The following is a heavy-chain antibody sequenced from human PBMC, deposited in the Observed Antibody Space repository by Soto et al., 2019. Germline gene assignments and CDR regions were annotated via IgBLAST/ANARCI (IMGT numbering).Heavy chain of an antibody. V-gene: IGHV4-61*01. Sequence: KSSETLSLTCSVSGGSVSDKTYYWSWLRQPPGKRLEWIGYVYYSGTTNYNPSLKSRVTISVDLSKNRFSLRLSSVTTADTALYYCARTTAVPNTLRSRYFFDYWGQGTLVTVSS. CDR3: ARTTAVPNTLRSRYFFDY. CDR2: VYYSGTT. D-gene: IGHD4-17*01. J-gene: IGHJ4*02. CDR1: GGSVSDKTYY.